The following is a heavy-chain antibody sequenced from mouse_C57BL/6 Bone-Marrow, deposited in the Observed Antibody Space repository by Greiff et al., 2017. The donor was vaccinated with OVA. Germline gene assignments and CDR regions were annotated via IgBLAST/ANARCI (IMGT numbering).Heavy chain of an antibody. V-gene: IGHV1-69*01. Sequence: VQLQQPGAELVMPGASVKLSCKASGYTFTSYWMHWVKQRPGQGLEWIGEVDPSDSYTNYNQKFKGKSTLTVDKSSSTAYMQLSSLTSEDSAVYYCARINFDYWGQGTTLTVSS. J-gene: IGHJ2*01. CDR1: GYTFTSYW. CDR2: VDPSDSYT. CDR3: ARINFDY.